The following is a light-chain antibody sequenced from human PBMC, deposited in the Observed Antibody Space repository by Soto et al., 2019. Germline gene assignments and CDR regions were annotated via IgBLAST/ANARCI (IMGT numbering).Light chain of an antibody. CDR3: QQYNYWPPIT. CDR1: QTIDNT. Sequence: DIVLTQSPGTLSLSPGERATLSCRASQTIDNTLAWYQRKPGQAPRLLIFGASTRATGIPARFSGSGSGTDFTLTISSLQSEDFAVYYCQQYNYWPPITFGQGTRLEIK. V-gene: IGKV3-15*01. J-gene: IGKJ5*01. CDR2: GAS.